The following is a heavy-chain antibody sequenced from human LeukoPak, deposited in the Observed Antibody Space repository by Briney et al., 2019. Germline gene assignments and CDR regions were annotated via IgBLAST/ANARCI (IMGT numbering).Heavy chain of an antibody. Sequence: GGSLRLSCAASGFTFSSYWMPWVRQAPGKGLVWVSRINSDGSSTSYADSVKGRFTISRDNAKNTLYLQMNSLRAEDTAVYYCAREYYDFWSGYSPNIQKSYYFDYWGQGTLVTVSS. V-gene: IGHV3-74*01. D-gene: IGHD3-3*01. J-gene: IGHJ4*02. CDR3: AREYYDFWSGYSPNIQKSYYFDY. CDR2: INSDGSST. CDR1: GFTFSSYW.